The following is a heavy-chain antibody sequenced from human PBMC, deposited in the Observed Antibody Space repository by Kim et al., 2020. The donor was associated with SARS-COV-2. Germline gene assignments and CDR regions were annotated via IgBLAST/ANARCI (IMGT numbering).Heavy chain of an antibody. J-gene: IGHJ3*02. Sequence: ASVKVSCKASGYSFISYALHWVRQAPGQRPEWVGWINSGNDNTKLSQKFQGRVTITRDRSARTAYMELSSLRSEDTAVYYCARGRGGWYGSSSPFDIWGQGTMVTVSS. CDR3: ARGRGGWYGSSSPFDI. V-gene: IGHV1-3*01. CDR1: GYSFISYA. CDR2: INSGNDNT. D-gene: IGHD6-13*01.